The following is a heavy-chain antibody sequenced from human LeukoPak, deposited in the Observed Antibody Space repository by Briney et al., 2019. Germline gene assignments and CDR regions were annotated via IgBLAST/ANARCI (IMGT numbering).Heavy chain of an antibody. CDR2: IYSSGST. J-gene: IGHJ4*02. D-gene: IGHD6-19*01. CDR3: ASLVAGTGGFFDY. V-gene: IGHV4-61*09. Sequence: SQTLSLTCTVSGGSISSGSYYWSWIRQPAGKGLEWIGHIYSSGSTNYNPSLMSRVTISVDTSKNQFSLKLSSVTAADTAVYYCASLVAGTGGFFDYWGQGTLVTVSS. CDR1: GGSISSGSYY.